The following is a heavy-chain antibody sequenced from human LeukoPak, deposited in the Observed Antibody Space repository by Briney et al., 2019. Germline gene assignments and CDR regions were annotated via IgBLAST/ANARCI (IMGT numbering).Heavy chain of an antibody. D-gene: IGHD3-22*01. CDR2: ISGSGGHT. CDR1: GFTFSNYA. CDR3: ASSGWYYYDSSGYHYYFDY. V-gene: IGHV3-23*01. Sequence: GGSLRLSCAASGFTFSNYAMGWVRQAPGKGLEWVSAISGSGGHTYYADSVKGRFTISRDNSKNTLYLQMNSLRAEDTAVYYCASSGWYYYDSSGYHYYFDYWGQGTLVTVPS. J-gene: IGHJ4*02.